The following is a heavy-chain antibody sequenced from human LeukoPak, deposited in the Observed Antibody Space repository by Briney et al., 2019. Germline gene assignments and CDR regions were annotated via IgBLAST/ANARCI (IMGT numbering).Heavy chain of an antibody. CDR3: ASVGTEEYYFDY. J-gene: IGHJ4*02. D-gene: IGHD2/OR15-2a*01. Sequence: SETLSLTCTVSGGSISNYYWSWLRQPPGKGLEWIAYIYHSGSANYNPALKGRVTISIDTSKNQFSLKLRSLTAADTAVYYCASVGTEEYYFDYWGQGTQVSVSS. CDR2: IYHSGSA. V-gene: IGHV4-59*01. CDR1: GGSISNYY.